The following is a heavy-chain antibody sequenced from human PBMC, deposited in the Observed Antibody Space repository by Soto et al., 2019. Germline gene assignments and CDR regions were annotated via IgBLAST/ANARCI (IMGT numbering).Heavy chain of an antibody. V-gene: IGHV4-31*03. D-gene: IGHD3-22*01. CDR3: ARVRRTLYDSSGYGDFDY. J-gene: IGHJ4*02. CDR2: IYYSGST. Sequence: SETLALACTVSGGSMSSGGYDWSWIRQHPGKGLEWIGYIYYSGSTYYNPSLKSRVTISVDTSKNQFSLKLSSVTAADTAVYYCARVRRTLYDSSGYGDFDYWGQGTLVTVS. CDR1: GGSMSSGGYD.